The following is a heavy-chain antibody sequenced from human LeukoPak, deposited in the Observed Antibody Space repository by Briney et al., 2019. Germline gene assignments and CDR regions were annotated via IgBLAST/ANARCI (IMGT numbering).Heavy chain of an antibody. Sequence: GSSVKVSCKASGGTFSSYAISWMRQAPGQGLEWMGRIIPNFGTANYAQKFQGRATITTDESTSTAYMELSSLRSEDTAVYYCARHLRPYEYYFDYWGQGTLVTVSS. D-gene: IGHD2-8*01. CDR3: ARHLRPYEYYFDY. J-gene: IGHJ4*02. CDR1: GGTFSSYA. CDR2: IIPNFGTA. V-gene: IGHV1-69*05.